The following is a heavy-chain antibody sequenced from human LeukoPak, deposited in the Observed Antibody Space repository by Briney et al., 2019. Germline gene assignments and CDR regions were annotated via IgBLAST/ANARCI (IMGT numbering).Heavy chain of an antibody. CDR3: ARGAYCSSTSCPYFDY. V-gene: IGHV3-30*19. CDR2: ISYDGSDK. D-gene: IGHD2-2*01. Sequence: GRSLRLSCAASGFTFRSHGMHWVRQAPGKGLEWVALISYDGSDKYYADSVKGRFTISRDRSKNTLYLQVNSLRPEDTAVYYCARGAYCSSTSCPYFDYWGQGTLVTVSS. J-gene: IGHJ4*02. CDR1: GFTFRSHG.